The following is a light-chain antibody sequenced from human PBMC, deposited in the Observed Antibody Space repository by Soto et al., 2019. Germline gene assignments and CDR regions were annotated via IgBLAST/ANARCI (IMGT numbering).Light chain of an antibody. CDR1: QSIRSW. V-gene: IGKV1-5*03. J-gene: IGKJ1*01. CDR3: QQDNDYPRT. Sequence: DIQMTQSPSTLSASVGDRVTITCRASQSIRSWLAWYQQKPGKAPKLLIYGASSLESGVPSRFSGSGSGTEFTLTISSLQPDDFATYYGQQDNDYPRTFGRGTKVEIK. CDR2: GAS.